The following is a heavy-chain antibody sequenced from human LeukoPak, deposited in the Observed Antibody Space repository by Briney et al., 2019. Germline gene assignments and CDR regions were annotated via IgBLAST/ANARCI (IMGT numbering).Heavy chain of an antibody. D-gene: IGHD2-2*01. CDR2: IYTSGST. Sequence: SETLSLTCTVSGGSISSGSYYWSWIRQPAGKGLEWIGRIYTSGSTNYNPSLKSRVTISVDTSKNQFSLKLSSVTAADTAVYYCARLGPAARLFQHWGQGTLVTVSS. CDR1: GGSISSGSYY. V-gene: IGHV4-61*02. CDR3: ARLGPAARLFQH. J-gene: IGHJ1*01.